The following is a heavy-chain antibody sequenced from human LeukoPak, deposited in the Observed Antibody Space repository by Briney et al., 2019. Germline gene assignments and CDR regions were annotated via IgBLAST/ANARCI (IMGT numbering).Heavy chain of an antibody. Sequence: AASVTLSYQASAVTFIINAISSVRQTPGQGLQCMRRIIPIFRTANSAHKCQGRVTITADRSTSTAYMQLSSLRSEDPVVYYCARVKDLGYCSSTSCQNYYYYYGMDVWRKGTTVTVPS. D-gene: IGHD2-2*01. J-gene: IGHJ6*04. CDR2: IIPIFRTA. CDR1: AVTFIINA. CDR3: ARVKDLGYCSSTSCQNYYYYYGMDV. V-gene: IGHV1-69*06.